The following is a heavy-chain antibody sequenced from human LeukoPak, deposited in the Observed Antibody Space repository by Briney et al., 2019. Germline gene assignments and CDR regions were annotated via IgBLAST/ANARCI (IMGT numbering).Heavy chain of an antibody. V-gene: IGHV4-4*07. Sequence: PSETLSLTCSVAGGSINNYYWSWIRQPAGKGLEWIGRIFTSGTTNYNPSLKSRVTMSVDTSKNQFSLKLSSVTAADTAVYYCARDRGLYDSSGYYYRIFDYWGQGTLVTVSS. CDR3: ARDRGLYDSSGYYYRIFDY. J-gene: IGHJ4*02. D-gene: IGHD3-22*01. CDR2: IFTSGTT. CDR1: GGSINNYY.